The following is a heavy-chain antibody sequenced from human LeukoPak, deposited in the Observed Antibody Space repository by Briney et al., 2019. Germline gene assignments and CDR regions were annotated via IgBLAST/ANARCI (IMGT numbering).Heavy chain of an antibody. V-gene: IGHV3-21*01. D-gene: IGHD2-15*01. J-gene: IGHJ4*02. CDR1: GFTFSSYS. Sequence: GGSLRLSCAASGFTFSSYSMNWVRQAPGKGLEWVSSISSSSSYIYYADSVKGRFTISRDNAKNSLYLQMNSLRAEDTAVYYCARDLVVVVAATRDYWGQGTLVTVSS. CDR2: ISSSSSYI. CDR3: ARDLVVVVAATRDY.